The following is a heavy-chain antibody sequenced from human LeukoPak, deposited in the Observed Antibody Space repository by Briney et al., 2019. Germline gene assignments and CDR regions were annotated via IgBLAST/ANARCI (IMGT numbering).Heavy chain of an antibody. CDR1: GGSISTYY. D-gene: IGHD3-22*01. CDR3: ARDSPYYDSSGYSYPSDP. Sequence: SETLSLTCTVSGGSISTYYWSWIRQPPGKGLEWIGYLYYNGRTNYNPSLKSRVTLSLDTSKNQFSLKLSSVTAADTAVYYCARDSPYYDSSGYSYPSDPWGQGTLVTVSS. CDR2: LYYNGRT. J-gene: IGHJ5*02. V-gene: IGHV4-59*12.